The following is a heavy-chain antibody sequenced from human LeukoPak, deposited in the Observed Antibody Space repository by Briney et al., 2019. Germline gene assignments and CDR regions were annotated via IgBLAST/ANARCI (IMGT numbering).Heavy chain of an antibody. CDR1: GFTLSNYW. CDR3: ARGGGRAGSDY. J-gene: IGHJ4*02. Sequence: PGGSLRLSCAASGFTLSNYWMSWVRQAPGKGLEWVANINQDGSETYYVDSVRGRFTISRDNAQISLYLQMSSLRAEDTAVYYCARGGGRAGSDYWGQGTLVTVSS. V-gene: IGHV3-7*01. CDR2: INQDGSET. D-gene: IGHD6-19*01.